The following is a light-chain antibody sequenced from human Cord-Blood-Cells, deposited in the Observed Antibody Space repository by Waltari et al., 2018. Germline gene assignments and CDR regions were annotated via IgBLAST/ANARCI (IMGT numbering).Light chain of an antibody. CDR2: GSS. V-gene: IGKV3-20*01. J-gene: IGKJ2*01. Sequence: IVLTHSPGTMSLYPGERATLSCRASPSVRRSYLACYQQKPGQDLRLLICGSSSRATSIPDRCSGRGSGTDFTLTISRLELEDFAVYYCQQCGSSPDTFGQGTKPEIK. CDR3: QQCGSSPDT. CDR1: PSVRRSY.